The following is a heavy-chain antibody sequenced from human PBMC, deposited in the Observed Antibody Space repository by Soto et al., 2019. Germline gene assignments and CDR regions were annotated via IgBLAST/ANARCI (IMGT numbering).Heavy chain of an antibody. CDR1: GGSISDGAYY. CDR2: IYDSGNT. J-gene: IGHJ4*02. CDR3: ASGLSGDKVDQ. Sequence: SQTLSLTCTVSGGSISDGAYYWSWIRQPPGKGLEWIGHIYDSGNTYNNPSLKSRLTISVDTSKNHFSLNLNSVTAADTAVYYCASGLSGDKVDQWGQGTLVTVSS. D-gene: IGHD2-21*01. V-gene: IGHV4-30-4*01.